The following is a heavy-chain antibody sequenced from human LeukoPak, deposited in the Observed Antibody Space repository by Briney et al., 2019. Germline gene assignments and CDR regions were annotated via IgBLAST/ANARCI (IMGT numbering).Heavy chain of an antibody. V-gene: IGHV3-21*04. J-gene: IGHJ4*02. Sequence: GGSLRLSCAASGFTFSNYSMNWVRQAPGKGLEWVSSISSDSNYIFYADSVQGRFTISRDNSKNTLYLQMNSLRAEDTAVYYCAKDGRGAWFGELWGYWGQGTLVTVSS. CDR1: GFTFSNYS. CDR2: ISSDSNYI. D-gene: IGHD3-10*01. CDR3: AKDGRGAWFGELWGY.